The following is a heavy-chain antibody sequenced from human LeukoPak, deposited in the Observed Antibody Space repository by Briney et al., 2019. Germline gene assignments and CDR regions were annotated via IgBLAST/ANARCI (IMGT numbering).Heavy chain of an antibody. V-gene: IGHV3-23*01. Sequence: GGSLRLSCAASGITFSSYGMSWVRQAPGKGLEWVSSISSSGGTTYYADSVKGRFTISRDNSKNTLYLQMNSLRAEDTAVYYCAREGGYSGYDTFDYWGQGTLVTVSS. J-gene: IGHJ4*02. CDR2: ISSSGGTT. CDR1: GITFSSYG. CDR3: AREGGYSGYDTFDY. D-gene: IGHD5-12*01.